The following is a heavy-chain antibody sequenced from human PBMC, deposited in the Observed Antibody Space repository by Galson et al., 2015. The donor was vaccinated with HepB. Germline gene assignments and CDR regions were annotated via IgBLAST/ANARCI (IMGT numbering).Heavy chain of an antibody. CDR3: VKGRSIDIVVVPAALFGDFDY. CDR2: ISSNGGST. J-gene: IGHJ4*02. D-gene: IGHD2-2*01. CDR1: GFTFSSYA. Sequence: SPRLPRAASGFTFSSYAKHWVRQAPGKGLEYVSAISSNGGSTYYADSVKGRFTISRDNSKNTLYLQMSSLRAEDTAVYFCVKGRSIDIVVVPAALFGDFDYWGQGTLVTVSS. V-gene: IGHV3-64D*06.